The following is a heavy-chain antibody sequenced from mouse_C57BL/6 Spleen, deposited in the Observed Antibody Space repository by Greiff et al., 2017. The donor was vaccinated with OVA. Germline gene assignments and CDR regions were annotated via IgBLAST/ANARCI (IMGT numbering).Heavy chain of an antibody. CDR2: IWWDDDK. J-gene: IGHJ2*01. D-gene: IGHD2-4*01. V-gene: IGHV8-8*01. Sequence: QVTLKVSGPGILQPSQTLSLTCSFSGFSLSTFGMGVGWIRQPSGQGLEWLAHIWWDDDKYYNPALKSRLTISKDTSKNQVFLKLANVDTADTATYYCARIDYDRDFDYWGQGTTLTVSS. CDR3: ARIDYDRDFDY. CDR1: GFSLSTFGMG.